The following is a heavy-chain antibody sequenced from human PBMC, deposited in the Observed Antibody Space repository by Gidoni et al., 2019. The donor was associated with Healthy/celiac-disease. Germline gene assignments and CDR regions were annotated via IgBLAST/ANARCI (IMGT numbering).Heavy chain of an antibody. CDR3: ARDGIVLMVYAAYFDY. D-gene: IGHD2-8*01. Sequence: HWVRQAPGKGLEWVAVISYDGSNKYYADSVKGRFTISRDNSKNTLYLQMNSLRAEDTAVYYCARDGIVLMVYAAYFDYWGQGTLVTVSS. V-gene: IGHV3-30-3*01. J-gene: IGHJ4*02. CDR2: ISYDGSNK.